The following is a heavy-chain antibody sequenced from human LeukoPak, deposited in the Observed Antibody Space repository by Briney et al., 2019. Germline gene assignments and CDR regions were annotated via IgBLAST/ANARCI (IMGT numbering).Heavy chain of an antibody. CDR3: ARDRPVTPLGY. CDR2: IYSGGST. Sequence: ETLSLTCTVSGDSVSSYYWSWIRQHPGKGLEWVSVIYSGGSTYYADSVKGRFTISRDNSKNTVYLQMNSLRAEDTAVYYCARDRPVTPLGYWGQGTLVTVSS. J-gene: IGHJ4*02. V-gene: IGHV3-53*01. D-gene: IGHD3-16*01. CDR1: GDSVSSYY.